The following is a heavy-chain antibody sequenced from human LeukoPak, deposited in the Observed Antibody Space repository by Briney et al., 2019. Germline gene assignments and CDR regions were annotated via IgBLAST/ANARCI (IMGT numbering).Heavy chain of an antibody. V-gene: IGHV3-23*01. D-gene: IGHD1-26*01. J-gene: IGHJ4*02. CDR2: ISGSGGST. CDR3: AKRGPEWELYYFDS. Sequence: GGSLRLSCAASGFAFSGSAMSWVRQAPGKGLEWLSAISGSGGSTYYADSVKGRFTISRDNSHNTLYLQMNSLRADDTAVYYCAKRGPEWELYYFDSWGQGTLVTVSS. CDR1: GFAFSGSA.